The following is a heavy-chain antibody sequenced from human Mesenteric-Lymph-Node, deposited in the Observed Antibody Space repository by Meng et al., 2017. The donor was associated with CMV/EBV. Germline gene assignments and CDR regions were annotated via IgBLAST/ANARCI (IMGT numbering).Heavy chain of an antibody. CDR2: IYHSGST. V-gene: IGHV4-38-2*02. J-gene: IGHJ6*02. CDR3: ARAVVATEGYYYYYYGMDV. CDR1: AYSISSDYY. Sequence: SETLSLTCTVSAYSISSDYYWGWIRQPPGKGLEWIGSIYHSGSTYYNPSLKSRVTVSVDASKNQFSLKLSSVTAADTAVYYCARAVVATEGYYYYYYGMDVWGQGTTVTVSS. D-gene: IGHD5-12*01.